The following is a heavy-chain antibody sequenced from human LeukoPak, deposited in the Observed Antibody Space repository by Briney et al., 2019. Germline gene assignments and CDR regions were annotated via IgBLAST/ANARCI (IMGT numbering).Heavy chain of an antibody. CDR3: ARSAYDSSGYYYVGHWFDP. V-gene: IGHV4-39*01. CDR1: GGSIRSSYYY. Sequence: PSENLSLTCTVSGGSIRSSYYYRGWIRQPPGEGLEWIGSIYDSGSTYYNPSLKSRVTISVDTSKNQFSLKLNSVTAADTAVYYCARSAYDSSGYYYVGHWFDPWGQGTLVTVSS. CDR2: IYDSGST. J-gene: IGHJ5*02. D-gene: IGHD3-22*01.